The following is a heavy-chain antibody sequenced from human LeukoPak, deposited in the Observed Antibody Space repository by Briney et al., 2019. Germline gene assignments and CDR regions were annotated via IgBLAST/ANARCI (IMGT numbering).Heavy chain of an antibody. CDR2: IYSGGDT. V-gene: IGHV3-66*02. CDR3: ATRYCSSTSCYRGAFDI. Sequence: GGSLRLSCAASGFTVSGNYMTWVRQAPGKGLEWVSLIYSGGDTYYADSVKGRFTISRDNSKNTLYLQMNSLRADDTAVYYCATRYCSSTSCYRGAFDIWGQGTMATVSS. CDR1: GFTVSGNY. D-gene: IGHD2-2*02. J-gene: IGHJ3*02.